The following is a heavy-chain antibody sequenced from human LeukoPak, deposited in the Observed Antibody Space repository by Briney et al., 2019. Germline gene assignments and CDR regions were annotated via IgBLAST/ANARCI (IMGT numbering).Heavy chain of an antibody. D-gene: IGHD5-18*01. Sequence: PGKSLRVSCAASGFTFSSYAMHWVRQAPGKGLEWVAVISYDGSNKYYADSVKGRFTISRDNSKNTLYLQMNSLRAEDTAVYYCARAAYSYGYGGFDPWGQGTLVTVSS. CDR1: GFTFSSYA. CDR2: ISYDGSNK. CDR3: ARAAYSYGYGGFDP. V-gene: IGHV3-30*04. J-gene: IGHJ5*02.